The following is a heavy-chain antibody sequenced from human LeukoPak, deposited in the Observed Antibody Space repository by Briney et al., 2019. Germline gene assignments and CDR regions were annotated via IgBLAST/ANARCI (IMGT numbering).Heavy chain of an antibody. CDR2: IYYSGST. D-gene: IGHD5-18*01. Sequence: MSSETLSLTCTVSGGSISSDYWSWIRQPPGKGLEWIGYIYYSGSTNYNPSLESRVTISVDTSKNQFSLKLSSVTAADTAVYYCARQVGGRGYSYGGLNWFDPWGQGTLVTVSS. CDR1: GGSISSDY. CDR3: ARQVGGRGYSYGGLNWFDP. V-gene: IGHV4-59*01. J-gene: IGHJ5*02.